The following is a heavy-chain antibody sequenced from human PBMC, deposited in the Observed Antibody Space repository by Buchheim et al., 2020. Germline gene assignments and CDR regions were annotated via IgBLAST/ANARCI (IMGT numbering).Heavy chain of an antibody. Sequence: QVQLVQSGAEVKKPGSSVKVSCKASGGTFSSYTISWVRQAPGQGLEWMGRIIPILGIANYAQKFQGRVTITADKSTSTAYMELSSLRSDDTAVYYCARAYCSGGTCPYYYYFGMDVWGQGTT. D-gene: IGHD2-15*01. J-gene: IGHJ6*02. CDR3: ARAYCSGGTCPYYYYFGMDV. V-gene: IGHV1-69*02. CDR1: GGTFSSYT. CDR2: IIPILGIA.